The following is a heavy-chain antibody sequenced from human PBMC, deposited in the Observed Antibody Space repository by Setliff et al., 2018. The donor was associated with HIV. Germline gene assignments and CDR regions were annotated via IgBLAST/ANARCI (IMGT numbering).Heavy chain of an antibody. CDR2: ITGGGDKI. V-gene: IGHV3-23*01. CDR3: ARDDAVGVGYLDY. D-gene: IGHD2-2*03. CDR1: GFIFSNYG. J-gene: IGHJ4*02. Sequence: GGSLRLSCAASGFIFSNYGMTWVRQSPGKGLQWLTAITGGGDKIDYINSVKGRFNISRDNSKNMLYLEMTSLRAEDTAVYYCARDDAVGVGYLDYWGQGTLVTVSS.